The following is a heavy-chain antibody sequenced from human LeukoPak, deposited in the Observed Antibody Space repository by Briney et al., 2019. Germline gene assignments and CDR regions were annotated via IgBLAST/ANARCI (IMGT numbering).Heavy chain of an antibody. CDR2: INHSGST. CDR1: GFTFSSYG. D-gene: IGHD3-10*01. V-gene: IGHV4-34*01. CDR3: ARLGPYYYGSGSYYKPFDY. J-gene: IGHJ4*02. Sequence: GSLRLSCAASGFTFSSYGMSRVRQAPGKGLEWIGEINHSGSTNYNPSLKSRVTISVDTSKNQFSLKLSSVTAADTAVYYCARLGPYYYGSGSYYKPFDYWGQGTLVTVSS.